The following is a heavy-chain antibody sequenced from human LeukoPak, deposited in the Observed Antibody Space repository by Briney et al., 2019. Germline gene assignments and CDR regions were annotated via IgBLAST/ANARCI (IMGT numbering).Heavy chain of an antibody. CDR3: ARQYYDFWSGYRKGWFDP. CDR2: IYSGGST. D-gene: IGHD3-3*01. J-gene: IGHJ5*02. Sequence: GGSLRLSCAASGFTVSSNYMSWVRQAPGKGLEWVSVIYSGGSTYYADSVKGRFTISRDNSKNTLYLQMNSLRAEDTAVYYCARQYYDFWSGYRKGWFDPWGQGTLATVSS. CDR1: GFTVSSNY. V-gene: IGHV3-66*02.